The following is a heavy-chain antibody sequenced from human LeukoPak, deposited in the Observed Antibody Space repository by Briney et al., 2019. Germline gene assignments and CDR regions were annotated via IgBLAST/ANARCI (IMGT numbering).Heavy chain of an antibody. CDR3: ARQGTGTPKNWFDP. CDR2: IYYSGST. CDR1: GGSISSSSYY. Sequence: NPSETLSLTCTVSGGSISSSSYYWGWIRQPPGKGLERIGSIYYSGSTYYNPSLKSRVTISVDTSKNQFSLKLSSVTAADTAVYYCARQGTGTPKNWFDPWGQGTLVTVSS. D-gene: IGHD1-1*01. J-gene: IGHJ5*02. V-gene: IGHV4-39*01.